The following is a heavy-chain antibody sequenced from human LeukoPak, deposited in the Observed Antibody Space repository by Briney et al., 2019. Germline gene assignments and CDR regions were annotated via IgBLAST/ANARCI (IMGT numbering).Heavy chain of an antibody. CDR3: ARGYCTNGVCYMTYLDS. CDR1: GGTFSSYA. V-gene: IGHV1-69*05. CDR2: IIPIFGPA. Sequence: ASVKVSCKASGGTFSSYAISWVRQAPGQGLEWMGGIIPIFGPANYAQKFQGRVTITTDESTSTAYMELSSLRSEDTAVYYCARGYCTNGVCYMTYLDSWGQGTLVTVSS. J-gene: IGHJ4*02. D-gene: IGHD2-8*01.